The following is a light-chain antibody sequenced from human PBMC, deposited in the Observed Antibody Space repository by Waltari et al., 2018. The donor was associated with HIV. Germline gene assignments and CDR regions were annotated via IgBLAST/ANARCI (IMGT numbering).Light chain of an antibody. V-gene: IGKV3-15*01. CDR3: QQYNDWPPIT. CDR1: QNIRNN. Sequence: TVMTQSPATLSASPGERATLSCTASQNIRNNLAWYQQRRGQAPRLLIYGASTRATGVPARFSGSGSGTDFSLTISSLQSEDFAVYYCQQYNDWPPITFGGGTKVEIK. J-gene: IGKJ4*01. CDR2: GAS.